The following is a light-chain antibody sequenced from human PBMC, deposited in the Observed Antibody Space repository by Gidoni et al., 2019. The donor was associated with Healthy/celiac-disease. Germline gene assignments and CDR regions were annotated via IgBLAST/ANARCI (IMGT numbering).Light chain of an antibody. CDR1: QSVSSN. CDR2: GAS. CDR3: QQYNNWPLT. J-gene: IGKJ3*01. Sequence: DIVLTLSPATLSVSPGERATLSCRASQSVSSNLAWYQQKPGQAPRLLIYGASTRATGIPARFSGSGSGTEFTLTISSLQSEDFAVYYCQQYNNWPLTFGPGTKVDIK. V-gene: IGKV3-15*01.